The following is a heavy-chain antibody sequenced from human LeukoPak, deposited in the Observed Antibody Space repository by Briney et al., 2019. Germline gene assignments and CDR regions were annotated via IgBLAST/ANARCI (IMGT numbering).Heavy chain of an antibody. V-gene: IGHV4-34*01. CDR3: AGFGGAARTTPLGYYYYGMDV. J-gene: IGHJ6*02. CDR2: INHSGST. CDR1: GGSFSGYY. D-gene: IGHD6-6*01. Sequence: KSSETLSLTCAVYGGSFSGYYWSWIRQPPGKGLEWIGEINHSGSTNYNPSLKSRVTISVDTSKNQFSLKLSSVTAADTAVYYCAGFGGAARTTPLGYYYYGMDVWGQGTTVTVSS.